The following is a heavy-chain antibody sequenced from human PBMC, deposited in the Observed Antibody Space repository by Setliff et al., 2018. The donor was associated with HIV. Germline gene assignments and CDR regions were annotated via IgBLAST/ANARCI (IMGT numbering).Heavy chain of an antibody. CDR2: LGIGTDT. V-gene: IGHV3-23*01. CDR1: GFTFNNYA. J-gene: IGHJ4*02. D-gene: IGHD6-19*01. CDR3: ARDVAVAGTEF. Sequence: PGGSLRLSCAASGFTFNNYAMSWVRHPPGKGLEWVSTLGIGTDTYYTDSVKGRFTISRDNARNSLYLQMNSLKADDTAVYYCARDVAVAGTEFWGQGTLVTVSS.